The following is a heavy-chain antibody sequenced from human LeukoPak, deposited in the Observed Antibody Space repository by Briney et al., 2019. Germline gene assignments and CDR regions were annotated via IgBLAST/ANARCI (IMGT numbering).Heavy chain of an antibody. J-gene: IGHJ4*02. CDR3: AREYTTGWYDY. V-gene: IGHV3-30*03. CDR1: GFTFSSYG. D-gene: IGHD6-19*01. Sequence: GGSLRLSCAASGFTFSSYGMHWVRQAPGNGLEWVAVISYDGTNEYYVDSVKGRFTTSRDSSKNTLYLQMNSLRPDDTAVYYCAREYTTGWYDYWGQGTLVTVSS. CDR2: ISYDGTNE.